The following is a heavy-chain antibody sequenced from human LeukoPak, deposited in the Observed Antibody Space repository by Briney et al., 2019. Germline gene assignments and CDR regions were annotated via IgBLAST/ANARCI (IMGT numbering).Heavy chain of an antibody. V-gene: IGHV1-46*01. D-gene: IGHD1-26*01. CDR2: INPSGGST. CDR3: ARDRGAGSYPYWCGWFDP. J-gene: IGHJ5*02. CDR1: GYTFTSYY. Sequence: ASVKVSCKASGYTFTSYYMHWLRQAPGQGLEWMGIINPSGGSTSYAQKFQGRVTMTRDTSTSTVYMELSSLRSEDTAVYYCARDRGAGSYPYWCGWFDPWGQGTLVTVSS.